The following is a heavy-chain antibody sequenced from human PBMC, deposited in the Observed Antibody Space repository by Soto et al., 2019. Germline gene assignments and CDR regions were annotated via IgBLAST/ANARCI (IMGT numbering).Heavy chain of an antibody. CDR1: GGSISSSSYY. CDR3: ARDLHGYSSSSEDY. D-gene: IGHD6-6*01. Sequence: SETLSLTCTVSGGSISSSSYYWGWIRQPPGKGLEWIGEIYHSGSTNYNPSLKSRVTISVDKSKNQFSLKLSSVTAADTAVYYCARDLHGYSSSSEDYWGQGTLVTVSS. CDR2: IYHSGST. V-gene: IGHV4-39*07. J-gene: IGHJ4*02.